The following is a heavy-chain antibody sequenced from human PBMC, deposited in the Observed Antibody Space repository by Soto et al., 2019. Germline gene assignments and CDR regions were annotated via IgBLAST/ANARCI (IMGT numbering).Heavy chain of an antibody. CDR2: INHSGST. CDR3: ARALKLGYCSGGSCPGGYFQH. CDR1: GGSFSGYY. V-gene: IGHV4-34*01. Sequence: SETLSLTCAVYGGSFSGYYWSWIRQPPGKGLEWIGEINHSGSTNYNPSLKSRVTISVDTSKNQFSLKLSSVTAADTAVYYCARALKLGYCSGGSCPGGYFQHWGQGTLVTVSS. D-gene: IGHD2-15*01. J-gene: IGHJ1*01.